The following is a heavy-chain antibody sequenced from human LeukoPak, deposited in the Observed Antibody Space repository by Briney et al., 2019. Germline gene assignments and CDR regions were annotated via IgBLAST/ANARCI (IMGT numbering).Heavy chain of an antibody. D-gene: IGHD1-1*01. CDR3: ARVGAGTRAHFDY. V-gene: IGHV4-39*01. CDR2: IYYSGST. CDR1: GGSISSSSYY. Sequence: SETLSLTCTVSGGSISSSSYYWGWVRQPPGKGLEWIGRIYYSGSTYYNPSLKSRVTITVDTSKNQFSLKLSSVTAADTAVYYCARVGAGTRAHFDYWGQGTLVTVSS. J-gene: IGHJ4*02.